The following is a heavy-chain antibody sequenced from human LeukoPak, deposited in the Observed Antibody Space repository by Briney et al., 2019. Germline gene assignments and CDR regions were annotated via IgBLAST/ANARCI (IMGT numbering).Heavy chain of an antibody. J-gene: IGHJ4*02. CDR3: AGDMVRGVILRRVLEY. CDR1: GYTFTDYY. CDR2: INPNSGGT. D-gene: IGHD3-10*01. Sequence: ASVKVSCKASGYTFTDYYMYWVRQAPGQGLEWMGWINPNSGGTNYAQKFQGRVTMTRDTSINTAYMELSRLRSDDTAVYYCAGDMVRGVILRRVLEYWGQGTLVTVSS. V-gene: IGHV1-2*02.